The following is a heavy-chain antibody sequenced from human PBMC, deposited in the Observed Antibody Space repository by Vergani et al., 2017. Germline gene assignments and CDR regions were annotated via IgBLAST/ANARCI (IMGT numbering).Heavy chain of an antibody. CDR1: GFTFGDYA. J-gene: IGHJ4*02. CDR3: TRVLLWFGELLNPFDY. D-gene: IGHD3-10*01. V-gene: IGHV3-49*03. CDR2: IRSKAYGGTT. Sequence: EVQLVESGGGLVQPGRSLRLSCTASGFTFGDYAMSWFRQAPGKGLEWVGFIRSKAYGGTTEYAASVKGRFTISRDASKSIAYLQMHSLKPEDTAVYYCTRVLLWFGELLNPFDYWGQGTLVTVSS.